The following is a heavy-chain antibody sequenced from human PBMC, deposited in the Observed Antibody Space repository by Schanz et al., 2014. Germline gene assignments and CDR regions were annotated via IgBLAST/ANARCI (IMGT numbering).Heavy chain of an antibody. J-gene: IGHJ4*02. Sequence: VQVVESGGGLVQPGGSLRLSCTASGFNSDDYAMHWVRQAPGKGLEWVAFVPFDGSQKFYADSVKGRFTISRDNSKNTLFLQMNSLRAEDTAVYYCARDFHGYGPHLDYWGQGSLVTVSS. CDR3: ARDFHGYGPHLDY. V-gene: IGHV3-30*04. D-gene: IGHD5-12*01. CDR2: VPFDGSQK. CDR1: GFNSDDYA.